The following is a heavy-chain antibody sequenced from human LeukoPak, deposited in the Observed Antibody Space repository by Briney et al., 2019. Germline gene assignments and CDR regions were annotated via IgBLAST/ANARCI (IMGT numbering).Heavy chain of an antibody. J-gene: IGHJ4*02. V-gene: IGHV4-38-2*02. CDR2: IHHSGRT. CDR3: ARLWSTDCSGGTCPHQPNY. CDR1: GYSISSGHY. D-gene: IGHD2-15*01. Sequence: SETLSLTCTVSGYSISSGHYWGWIRQPPGKGLEWIGRIHHSGRTHYNPSLKSRVTISVDTSKNQFSLKLSSVSAADTAVYYCARLWSTDCSGGTCPHQPNYWGQGILVTVSS.